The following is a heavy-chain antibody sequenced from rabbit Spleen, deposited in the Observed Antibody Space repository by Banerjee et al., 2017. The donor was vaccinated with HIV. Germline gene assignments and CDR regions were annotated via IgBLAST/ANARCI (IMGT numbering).Heavy chain of an antibody. J-gene: IGHJ4*01. CDR1: GVSFSFNSY. D-gene: IGHD7-1*01. CDR2: IAGSSSGFT. Sequence: QQLVESGGGLVKPGASLTLTCKASGVSFSFNSYMCWVRQAPGKGLEWISCIAGSSSGFTYSATWAKGRFTCSKTSSTTVTLQMTSLTVADTATYFCARETWGSTGNYALWGPGTLVTVS. V-gene: IGHV1S40*01. CDR3: ARETWGSTGNYAL.